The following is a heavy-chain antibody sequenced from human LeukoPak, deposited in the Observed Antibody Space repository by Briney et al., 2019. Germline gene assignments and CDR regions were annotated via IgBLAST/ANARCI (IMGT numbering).Heavy chain of an antibody. CDR2: INPSGGST. D-gene: IGHD6-13*01. CDR1: GYTFTSYY. CDR3: ARDRAAALLDY. J-gene: IGHJ4*02. V-gene: IGHV1-46*01. Sequence: ASVTVSFTASGYTFTSYYMHWVRQAPGQGLEWMGIINPSGGSTSYAQKFQGRVTMTRDTSTSTVYMELSSLRSEDTAVYYCARDRAAALLDYWGQGTLVTVSS.